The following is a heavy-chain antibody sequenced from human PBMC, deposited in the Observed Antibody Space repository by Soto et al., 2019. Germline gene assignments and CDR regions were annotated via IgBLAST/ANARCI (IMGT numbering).Heavy chain of an antibody. CDR2: INWDCDTI. J-gene: IGHJ6*03. D-gene: IGHD1-1*01. Sequence: GWCLRISCAASGFTFDDSAMPWAWQVPGKGLEWVSGINWDCDTIAYAASVRGRFTISRDNAKNSPYLQMNSLRPEDTALYYGENDLQDNVPLSEVWVNGTTDPVS. CDR3: ENDLQDNVPLSEV. CDR1: GFTFDDSA. V-gene: IGHV3-9*01.